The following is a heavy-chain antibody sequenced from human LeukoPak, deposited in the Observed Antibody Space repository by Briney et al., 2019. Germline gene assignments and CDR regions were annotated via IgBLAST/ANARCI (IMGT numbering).Heavy chain of an antibody. D-gene: IGHD3-22*01. CDR3: ARDSAGYYYDSSGYYSQGFVY. V-gene: IGHV1-2*02. Sequence: ASVKVSCKASGYTFTGYYMHWVRQAPGQGLEWMGWINPNSGGTNYAQKFQGRVTMTRDTSISTAYMELSRLRSDDTAVYYCARDSAGYYYDSSGYYSQGFVYWGQGTLVTVSS. J-gene: IGHJ4*02. CDR1: GYTFTGYY. CDR2: INPNSGGT.